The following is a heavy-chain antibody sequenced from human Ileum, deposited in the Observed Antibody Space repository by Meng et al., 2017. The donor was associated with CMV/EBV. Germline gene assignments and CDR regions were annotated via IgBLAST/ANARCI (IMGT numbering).Heavy chain of an antibody. J-gene: IGHJ5*02. CDR3: ARARSVYSDTQMNWFDP. D-gene: IGHD6-13*01. CDR1: GGSLSGNS. CDR2: SNHRGSA. V-gene: IGHV4-34*01. Sequence: GGSLSGNSGAWSREPPGKGREGMGESNHRGSAKYNTSLKSRVSMSVDTSKKQLSLRLNSVTAADTAVYYCARARSVYSDTQMNWFDPWGQGTLVTVSS.